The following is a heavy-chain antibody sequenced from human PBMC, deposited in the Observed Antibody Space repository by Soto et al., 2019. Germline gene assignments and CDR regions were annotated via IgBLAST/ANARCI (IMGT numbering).Heavy chain of an antibody. J-gene: IGHJ4*02. CDR2: IYSGGST. D-gene: IGHD4-4*01. CDR3: ARKTVTQDY. Sequence: GGSLRLSCAASGFSVNSNYVSWVRRAPGKGLEWVSVIYSGGSTYYADSVKGRFTISRHNSKNTLYLQMNSLRAEDTAVYYCARKTVTQDYWGQGTLVTVSS. CDR1: GFSVNSNY. V-gene: IGHV3-53*04.